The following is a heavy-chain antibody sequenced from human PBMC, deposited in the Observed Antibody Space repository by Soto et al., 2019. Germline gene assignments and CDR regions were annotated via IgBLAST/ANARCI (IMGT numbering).Heavy chain of an antibody. CDR2: ISAYNGNT. CDR3: ARWSLQDDCVWGSYRSDFDY. Sequence: QVQLVQSGAEVKKPGASVKVSCKASGYTFTSYGISWVRQAPGQGLEWMGWISAYNGNTNYAQKLQGRVTMTTDTSTSTAYMELRSLRSDDTAVYYCARWSLQDDCVWGSYRSDFDYWGQGTLVTVSS. V-gene: IGHV1-18*04. CDR1: GYTFTSYG. D-gene: IGHD3-16*02. J-gene: IGHJ4*02.